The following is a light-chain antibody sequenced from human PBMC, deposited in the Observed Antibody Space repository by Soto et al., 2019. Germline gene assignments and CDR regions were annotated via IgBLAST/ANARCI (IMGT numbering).Light chain of an antibody. Sequence: QSALTQPASVSGSPGQTITISCTGTSSDIGGYNYVSWYHQHPGKAPKLIIYDVNNRPSGVSNRFSGSKSGNTASLTISGLQAEDEADFYCSSYTSSRTLVFGGGTKLTVL. V-gene: IGLV2-14*03. CDR2: DVN. CDR3: SSYTSSRTLV. J-gene: IGLJ2*01. CDR1: SSDIGGYNY.